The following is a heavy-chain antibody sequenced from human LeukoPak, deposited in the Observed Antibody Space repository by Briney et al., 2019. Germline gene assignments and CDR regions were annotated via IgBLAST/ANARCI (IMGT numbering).Heavy chain of an antibody. CDR1: GGSISSYY. D-gene: IGHD3-10*01. J-gene: IGHJ5*02. CDR3: ASLPFDGGFYYYGSGSYNWFDP. Sequence: SETLSLTCTVSGGSISSYYWSWIRQPAGKGLEWIGRIYTSGSTNYNPSLKSRVTMSVDTSKNQFSLKLSSVTAADTAVYYCASLPFDGGFYYYGSGSYNWFDPWGQGTLVTVSS. V-gene: IGHV4-4*07. CDR2: IYTSGST.